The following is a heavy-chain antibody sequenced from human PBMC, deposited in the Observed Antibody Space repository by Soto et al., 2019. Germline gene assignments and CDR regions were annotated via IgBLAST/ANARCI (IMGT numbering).Heavy chain of an antibody. J-gene: IGHJ4*02. V-gene: IGHV3-15*01. CDR2: VKTKTVGGTT. Sequence: QLVESGGGFVKPGGSLRLSCAASGFTFSNAWLSWVRQAPGKGLEWVGRVKTKTVGGTTDYAAPVNGRFTISRDDSKNTLYLQMNSLKPEDTVMYYCSTISIVATVDHWGQGNLVTVSA. CDR1: GFTFSNAW. D-gene: IGHD5-12*01. CDR3: STISIVATVDH.